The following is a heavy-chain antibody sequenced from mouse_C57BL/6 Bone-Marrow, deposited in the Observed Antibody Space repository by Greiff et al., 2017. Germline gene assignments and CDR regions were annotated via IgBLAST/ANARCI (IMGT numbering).Heavy chain of an antibody. CDR3: LCLYYDYLYAMDY. J-gene: IGHJ4*01. Sequence: VQLVESGAELMKPGASVKLSCKATGYTFTGYWIEWVKQRPGHGLEWIGEILPGSGSTNYNEKFKGKATFNADTSSNTAYMQLSSLTTEDSSIYYCLCLYYDYLYAMDYWGQGTSVTVSS. D-gene: IGHD2-4*01. CDR2: ILPGSGST. V-gene: IGHV1-9*01. CDR1: GYTFTGYW.